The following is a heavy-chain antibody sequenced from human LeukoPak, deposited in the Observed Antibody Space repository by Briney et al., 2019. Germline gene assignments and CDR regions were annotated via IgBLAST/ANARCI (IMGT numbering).Heavy chain of an antibody. CDR1: GGSISSYY. V-gene: IGHV4-59*08. D-gene: IGHD6-25*01. CDR3: ARQGGGFWYFDL. CDR2: IYYSGST. Sequence: SETLSLTCTVSGGSISSYYWSWIRQPPGKGLEWIGYIYYSGSTNYNPSLKSRVTISVDTSKNQLSLKLSSVTAAGTAVYYCARQGGGFWYFDLWGRGTLVTVSS. J-gene: IGHJ2*01.